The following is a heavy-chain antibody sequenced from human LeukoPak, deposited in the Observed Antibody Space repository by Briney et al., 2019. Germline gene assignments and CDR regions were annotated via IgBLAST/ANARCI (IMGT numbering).Heavy chain of an antibody. Sequence: ASVKVSCKASGYTFTSYDINWVRQATGQGLEWMGWMNPNSGNTGHAQKFQGRVTMTRNTSISTAYMELSSLRSEDTAVYYCARAYDILTGYYIPNYYYYYYMDVWGKGTTVTVSS. CDR2: MNPNSGNT. V-gene: IGHV1-8*01. CDR1: GYTFTSYD. CDR3: ARAYDILTGYYIPNYYYYYYMDV. D-gene: IGHD3-9*01. J-gene: IGHJ6*03.